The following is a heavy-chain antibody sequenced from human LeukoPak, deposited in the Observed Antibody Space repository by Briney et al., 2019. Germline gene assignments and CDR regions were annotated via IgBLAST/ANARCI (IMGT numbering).Heavy chain of an antibody. D-gene: IGHD6-6*01. CDR1: GFTLSNHG. J-gene: IGHJ4*02. CDR3: VRGVWTLDY. V-gene: IGHV3-33*01. CDR2: IWYDGSNK. Sequence: GGSLRLSCAASGFTLSNHGMHWVRQAPGKGLEWVAVIWYDGSNKYYPDSVKGRFTISRDNSKNTLYLQMNSLRAEDTAVYYCVRGVWTLDYWGQGTPVTVSS.